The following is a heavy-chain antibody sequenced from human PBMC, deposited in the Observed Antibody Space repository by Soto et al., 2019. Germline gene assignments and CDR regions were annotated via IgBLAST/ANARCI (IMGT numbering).Heavy chain of an antibody. CDR2: INPSGGST. J-gene: IGHJ5*02. D-gene: IGHD4-4*01. CDR3: ARDRKRALQYVIGRSYNWFGP. Sequence: ASVKVSCKASGYTFTSYYMHWVRQAPGQGLEWMGIINPSGGSTSYAQKFQGRVTMTRDTSTSTVYMELSSLRSEDTAVYYCARDRKRALQYVIGRSYNWFGPWGQGTLVTVSS. CDR1: GYTFTSYY. V-gene: IGHV1-46*01.